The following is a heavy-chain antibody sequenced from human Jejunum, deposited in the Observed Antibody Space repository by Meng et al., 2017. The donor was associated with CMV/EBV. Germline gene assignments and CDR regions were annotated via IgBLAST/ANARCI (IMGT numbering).Heavy chain of an antibody. CDR1: GDSISSGSYY. V-gene: IGHV4-61*02. J-gene: IGHJ4*02. CDR3: TRARPYGDYVDY. CDR2: LDTTGRT. D-gene: IGHD4-17*01. Sequence: QESGPGPVKPSQTLSLTCTVSGDSISSGSYYWNWIRHPAGKGLEWIGRLDTTGRTTYSPSLKSRVTISMDTSKNQFSLNLNSVTATDTAVYYCTRARPYGDYVDYWGQGTLVTVSS.